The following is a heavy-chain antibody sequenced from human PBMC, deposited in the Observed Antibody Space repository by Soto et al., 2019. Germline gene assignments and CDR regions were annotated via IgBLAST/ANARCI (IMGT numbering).Heavy chain of an antibody. D-gene: IGHD5-18*01. V-gene: IGHV4-34*01. J-gene: IGHJ6*02. Sequence: SETLSLTCAVSGGSFSGYYWSWIRQPPGKGLEWNGEINHSGSTNYNPSLKSRVTISVDTSKNQFSLKLSSVTAADTAVYYCARGGKGGYSYGLVDYYYGMDVWGQGTTVTVSS. CDR2: INHSGST. CDR3: ARGGKGGYSYGLVDYYYGMDV. CDR1: GGSFSGYY.